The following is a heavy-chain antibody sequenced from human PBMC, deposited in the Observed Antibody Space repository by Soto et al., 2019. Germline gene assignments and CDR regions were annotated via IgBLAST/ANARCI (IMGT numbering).Heavy chain of an antibody. D-gene: IGHD6-13*01. CDR3: ARDSGSWSYFDY. V-gene: IGHV3-33*01. CDR2: IWYDGSNK. CDR1: GFTFSSFG. J-gene: IGHJ4*02. Sequence: QVQLVESGGGVVQPGRSLRLSCAASGFTFSSFGMHWVRQAPGKGLEWVSVIWYDGSNKYYADSVKGRFTISRDNSKNTRYLQMNSLRAEDTAMYYCARDSGSWSYFDYWGQGTLVTVSS.